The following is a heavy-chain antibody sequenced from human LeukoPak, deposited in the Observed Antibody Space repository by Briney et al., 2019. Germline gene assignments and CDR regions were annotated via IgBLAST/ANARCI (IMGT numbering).Heavy chain of an antibody. J-gene: IGHJ3*02. CDR3: ARTGSGSYQRAFDI. V-gene: IGHV3-23*01. CDR2: IFPSGGEI. Sequence: GGSLRLSCAASGFTFSTFAMIWVRQPPGKGLEWVSSIFPSGGEIHYADSVRGRFTISRDNSKSTLSLQMNSLRAEDTAVYYCARTGSGSYQRAFDIWGQGTMVTVSS. D-gene: IGHD1-26*01. CDR1: GFTFSTFA.